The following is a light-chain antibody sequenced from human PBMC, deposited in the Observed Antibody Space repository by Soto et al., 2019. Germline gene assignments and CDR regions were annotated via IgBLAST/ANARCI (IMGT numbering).Light chain of an antibody. Sequence: QSVLTQPASVSGAPGQSITISCTGTSNDVGGYKYVSWYQQRPGTAPKLIMFEVNNRPSGVSDRFSGSRSANMASLTISGLQAQDEADYYCSSYSSNNILSYVFGTGTKLTVL. CDR1: SNDVGGYKY. V-gene: IGLV2-14*03. CDR2: EVN. CDR3: SSYSSNNILSYV. J-gene: IGLJ1*01.